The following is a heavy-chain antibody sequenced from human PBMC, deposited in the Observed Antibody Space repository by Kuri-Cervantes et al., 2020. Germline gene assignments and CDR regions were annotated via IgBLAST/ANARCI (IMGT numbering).Heavy chain of an antibody. V-gene: IGHV3-11*01. Sequence: GESLKISCAASGFTVSSNYMSWVRQAPGKGLEWVSYISSSGSTLYYVDSVKGRFTISRDNSKNTLYLQMNSLRVEDTAVYYCAKLPYYYDSGGYYNNWGQGTLVTVSS. J-gene: IGHJ4*02. CDR2: ISSSGSTL. D-gene: IGHD3-22*01. CDR1: GFTVSSNY. CDR3: AKLPYYYDSGGYYNN.